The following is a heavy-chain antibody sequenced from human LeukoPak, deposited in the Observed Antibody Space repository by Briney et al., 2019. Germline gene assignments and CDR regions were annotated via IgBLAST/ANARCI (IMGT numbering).Heavy chain of an antibody. CDR3: ARVGPYSRSWSITHYSYYYMDV. J-gene: IGHJ6*03. D-gene: IGHD6-13*01. V-gene: IGHV4-34*01. CDR1: GGSLSGNY. Sequence: SETLSLTCAVYGGSLSGNYWSWIRQPPGKGLEWIGEINQSGNTKYNPSLKSRVTISVDTSKNQFSLKLTSVTAADTAVYYCARVGPYSRSWSITHYSYYYMDVWGKGTTVTVSS. CDR2: INQSGNT.